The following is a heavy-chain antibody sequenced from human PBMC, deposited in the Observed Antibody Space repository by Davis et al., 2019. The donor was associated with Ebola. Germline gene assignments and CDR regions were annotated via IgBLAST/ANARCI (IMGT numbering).Heavy chain of an antibody. V-gene: IGHV5-51*01. CDR2: IYPDDSDT. CDR3: ARQGDFWRNWFDP. J-gene: IGHJ5*02. CDR1: GYRFTSYW. Sequence: GESLKISCKGSGYRFTSYWIGWVRQMPGKGLEWMGIIYPDDSDTRYSPSFQGQVTISADKSISTAYLQWSSLKASDTAMYYCARQGDFWRNWFDPWGQGTLVTVSS. D-gene: IGHD3-3*01.